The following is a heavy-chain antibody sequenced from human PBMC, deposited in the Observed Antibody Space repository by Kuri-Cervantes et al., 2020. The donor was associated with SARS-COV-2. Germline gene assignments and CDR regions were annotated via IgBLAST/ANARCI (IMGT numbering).Heavy chain of an antibody. D-gene: IGHD2-21*01. CDR2: VNHRGST. Sequence: SETLSLTCAFYGESFSGYYWNWIRQSPGKGLEWIGEVNHRGSTNYNLSLKSRVTISVDTSSKQFSLHLGSVTAADTAVYYCARFEGVVPFDYWGQGTLVTVSS. CDR3: ARFEGVVPFDY. CDR1: GESFSGYY. J-gene: IGHJ4*02. V-gene: IGHV4-34*01.